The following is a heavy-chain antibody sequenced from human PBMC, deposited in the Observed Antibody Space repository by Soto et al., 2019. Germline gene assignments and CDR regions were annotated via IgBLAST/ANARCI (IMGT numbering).Heavy chain of an antibody. J-gene: IGHJ5*02. CDR3: ARDKDSGGGWIWSAP. D-gene: IGHD6-19*01. CDR2: INAGNGNT. Sequence: ASVKVSCKASGYTFTSYAMHWVRQAPGQRLEWMGWINAGNGNTKYSQKFQGRVTITRDTSASTAYMELSSLRSEDTAVYYCARDKDSGGGWIWSAPGGREPLVTVPS. V-gene: IGHV1-3*01. CDR1: GYTFTSYA.